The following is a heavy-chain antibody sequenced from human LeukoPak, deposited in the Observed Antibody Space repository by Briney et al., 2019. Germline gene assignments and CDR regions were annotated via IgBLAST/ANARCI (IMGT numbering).Heavy chain of an antibody. V-gene: IGHV3-74*01. CDR2: INSDGSTT. Sequence: TGGSLRLSCAASGFTVSSNYMSWVRQAPGKGLVWVSLINSDGSTTNYADSVKGRFTISRDNAKNTLYLQMNSLRAEDTAVYYCAREEPSTTDSYWGQGTLVTVSS. CDR3: AREEPSTTDSY. CDR1: GFTVSSNY. J-gene: IGHJ4*02. D-gene: IGHD5/OR15-5a*01.